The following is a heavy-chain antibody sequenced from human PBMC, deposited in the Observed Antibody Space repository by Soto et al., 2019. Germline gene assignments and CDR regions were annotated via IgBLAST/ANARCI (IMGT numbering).Heavy chain of an antibody. D-gene: IGHD2-2*02. Sequence: ASVKVSCKVSGSTLTELSMHCVRQAPGKGLEWMGGFDPEDGETIYAQKLQGRVTMTEDTSTDTAYMELSSLRSEDTAVYYCATVNYCSSTSCYSYYYYGMDVWGQGTTVTVSS. J-gene: IGHJ6*02. CDR1: GSTLTELS. CDR2: FDPEDGET. V-gene: IGHV1-24*01. CDR3: ATVNYCSSTSCYSYYYYGMDV.